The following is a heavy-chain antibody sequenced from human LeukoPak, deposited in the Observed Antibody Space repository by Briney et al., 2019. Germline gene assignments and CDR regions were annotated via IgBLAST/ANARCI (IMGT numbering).Heavy chain of an antibody. V-gene: IGHV3-74*01. CDR1: GFGFSSHW. Sequence: GESLRLSCAASGFGFSSHWMHWVRQAPGKGLVWVSRSNSDGSVRNYADSVEGRFIISRDNAKNTLYLQMNSLRAEDTAFYFCAKRGVVIRVFLVGFHKEAFYESWGQGALVTVSS. J-gene: IGHJ5*02. CDR3: AKRGVVIRVFLVGFHKEAFYES. D-gene: IGHD3/OR15-3a*01. CDR2: SNSDGSVR.